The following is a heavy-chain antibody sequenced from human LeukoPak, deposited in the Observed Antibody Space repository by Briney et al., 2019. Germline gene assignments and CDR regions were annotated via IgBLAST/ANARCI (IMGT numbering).Heavy chain of an antibody. CDR2: IYYSGST. Sequence: SESLSLTCTVSGGSISSSSYYWGWIRQPPGKGLEGIGSIYYSGSTYYNPSLKSRVTISVDTSKNQFSLKLSSVTAADTAVYYCARHVRRSGYSSGWLIDYWGQGTLVTVSS. D-gene: IGHD6-19*01. J-gene: IGHJ4*02. CDR1: GGSISSSSYY. V-gene: IGHV4-39*01. CDR3: ARHVRRSGYSSGWLIDY.